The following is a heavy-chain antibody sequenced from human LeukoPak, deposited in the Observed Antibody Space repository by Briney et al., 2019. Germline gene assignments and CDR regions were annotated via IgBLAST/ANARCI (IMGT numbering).Heavy chain of an antibody. V-gene: IGHV3-74*01. CDR1: GSILRSCS. J-gene: IGHJ6*01. CDR2: IISDGSST. CDR3: ARDRCTNVVCGGMDV. Sequence: QPGGSLSLSGEPSGSILRSCSMDWVRQAPGKGLVWVSRIISDGSSTTYADSVRGRFTIFRDNAKNTVYLQMSSLRDEDTDVYYCARDRCTNVVCGGMDVWGQETTVTVSS. D-gene: IGHD2-8*01.